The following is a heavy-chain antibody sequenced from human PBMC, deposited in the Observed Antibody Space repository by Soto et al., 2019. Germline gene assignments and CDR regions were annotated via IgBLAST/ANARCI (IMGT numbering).Heavy chain of an antibody. V-gene: IGHV3-33*01. CDR1: GFTFSSYG. CDR3: AREDTAMGFHFGWFDP. CDR2: IWDAGSNK. J-gene: IGHJ5*02. Sequence: QVQLVESGGGVVQPGRPLRLSCAASGFTFSSYGMHWVRQAPGKGLEWVAVIWDAGSNKYYADSVKGRFTISRDNSKNTLYLQKNSLRAEDTGVYDCAREDTAMGFHFGWFDPWGQGTLVTVAS. D-gene: IGHD5-18*01.